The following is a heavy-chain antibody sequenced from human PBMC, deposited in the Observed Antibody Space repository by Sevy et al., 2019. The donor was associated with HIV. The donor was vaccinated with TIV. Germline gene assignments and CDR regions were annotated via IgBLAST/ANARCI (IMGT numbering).Heavy chain of an antibody. Sequence: GGSLRLSCAASGFTFEDSAMHWVRQAPGKGLEWVSGFSWNGATRGKADYGKGRLTISRDNAKNSLYLQKNSLRTEDTALYYCAKDTSRVVAGTGYFDYWGQGTLVTVSS. D-gene: IGHD6-19*01. CDR2: FSWNGATR. CDR3: AKDTSRVVAGTGYFDY. CDR1: GFTFEDSA. J-gene: IGHJ4*02. V-gene: IGHV3-9*01.